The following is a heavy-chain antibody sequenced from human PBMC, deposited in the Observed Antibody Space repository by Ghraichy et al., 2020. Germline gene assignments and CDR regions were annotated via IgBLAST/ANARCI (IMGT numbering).Heavy chain of an antibody. J-gene: IGHJ4*02. CDR3: AKGPRPAAPYYFDY. CDR1: GFTFSSYA. V-gene: IGHV3-23*01. CDR2: ISGSGGST. D-gene: IGHD2-2*01. Sequence: GESLNISCAASGFTFSSYAMSWVRQAPGKGLEWVSVISGSGGSTYYADSVKGRFTISRDNSKNTLFLQMNSLRAEETAVYYCAKGPRPAAPYYFDYWGQGTLVTVSS.